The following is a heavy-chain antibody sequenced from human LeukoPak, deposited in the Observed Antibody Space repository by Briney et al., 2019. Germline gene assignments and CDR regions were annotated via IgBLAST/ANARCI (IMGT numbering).Heavy chain of an antibody. CDR2: IYQSGST. CDR3: ARLRQGADCASRFDY. CDR1: GYSITNNYY. V-gene: IGHV4-38-2*02. D-gene: IGHD1-26*01. J-gene: IGHJ4*02. Sequence: SETLSLTCTVSGYSITNNYYWGWIRQPPGKGLEWIGSIYQSGSTYYNPSLKSRVTISVDTSKNQFSLKLSSVTAADTAVYYCARLRQGADCASRFDYWGQGTLVTVSS.